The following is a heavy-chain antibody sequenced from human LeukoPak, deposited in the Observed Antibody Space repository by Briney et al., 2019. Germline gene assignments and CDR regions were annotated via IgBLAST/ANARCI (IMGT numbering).Heavy chain of an antibody. V-gene: IGHV3-7*01. CDR3: ARDDYGPAGY. Sequence: GGPLRLSCAASGFTFRHYWMSWVRQAPGKGLEWVANMNQDGREKYYVDSVKGRFTISRDNAKNSLYLQMNSLRAEDTAVYYCARDDYGPAGYGGQGTLVTVSS. J-gene: IGHJ4*02. CDR1: GFTFRHYW. D-gene: IGHD4-17*01. CDR2: MNQDGREK.